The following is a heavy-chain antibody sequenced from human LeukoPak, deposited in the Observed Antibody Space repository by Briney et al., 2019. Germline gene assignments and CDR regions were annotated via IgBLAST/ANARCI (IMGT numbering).Heavy chain of an antibody. Sequence: GESLKISCKGSGYSFTSYWIIWVRQMPGKGLEWMGKIDPSDSYTNYSPSFQGPDHNSTDKSISTAYLQWSSLKASDSAMYYCARLTVVVPAASNWFDPWGQGTLVTVSS. CDR3: ARLTVVVPAASNWFDP. D-gene: IGHD2-2*01. CDR1: GYSFTSYW. V-gene: IGHV5-10-1*01. J-gene: IGHJ5*02. CDR2: IDPSDSYT.